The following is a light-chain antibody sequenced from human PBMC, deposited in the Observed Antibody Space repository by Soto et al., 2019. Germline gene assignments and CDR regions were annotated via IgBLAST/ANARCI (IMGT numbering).Light chain of an antibody. CDR3: QQYHNWPPQHT. J-gene: IGKJ2*01. Sequence: EIMMTQSPATLSVSPGERATLSCRASQTVARNLAWYQQKPGQAPRLLIHGASTRATGVSARFSGSGSGTEFTLTISSLQSEDFAVYYCQQYHNWPPQHTFGQGTKLQIK. V-gene: IGKV3-15*01. CDR1: QTVARN. CDR2: GAS.